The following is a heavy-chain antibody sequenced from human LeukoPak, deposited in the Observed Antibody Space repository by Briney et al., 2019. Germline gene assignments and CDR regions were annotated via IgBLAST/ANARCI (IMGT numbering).Heavy chain of an antibody. Sequence: ASVKVSCKASGYTFTSYGISWVRQAPGQGLEWMGWISAYNGNTNYAQKLQGRVTMTTDTSTSTAYMELRSLRSDDTAVYYCTRDGRVAAAGTEAGDWLDPWGQGTLVTVSS. V-gene: IGHV1-18*01. D-gene: IGHD6-13*01. CDR2: ISAYNGNT. CDR1: GYTFTSYG. J-gene: IGHJ5*02. CDR3: TRDGRVAAAGTEAGDWLDP.